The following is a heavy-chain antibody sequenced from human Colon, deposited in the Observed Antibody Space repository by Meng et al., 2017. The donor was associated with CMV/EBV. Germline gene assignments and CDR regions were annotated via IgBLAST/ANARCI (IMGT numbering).Heavy chain of an antibody. J-gene: IGHJ5*02. CDR3: ARGTRYSGSLTLDA. CDR1: GGSFSDYA. CDR2: IIPVFGTP. D-gene: IGHD1-26*01. V-gene: IGHV1-69*05. Sequence: SVKVSCKTSGGSFSDYAISWVRQAPGQGLEWMGGIIPVFGTPNYAQSFQGRVTITTDESTNTAYLELNSLTSEDTAFYYCARGTRYSGSLTLDAWGQGTQVTVSS.